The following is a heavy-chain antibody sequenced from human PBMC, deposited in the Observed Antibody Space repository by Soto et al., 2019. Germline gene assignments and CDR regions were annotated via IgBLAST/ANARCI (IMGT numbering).Heavy chain of an antibody. CDR3: ASSTSSSLYYGFDI. D-gene: IGHD6-6*01. J-gene: IGHJ6*02. Sequence: ASVKVSCKASGYIFIGYHMHWVRQAPGQGLEWMGWINPKTGRTNYAQKFQGRVTMTRDTSISTAYMDLNTLRSDDTALYYCASSTSSSLYYGFDIWGQGTAVT. V-gene: IGHV1-2*02. CDR1: GYIFIGYH. CDR2: INPKTGRT.